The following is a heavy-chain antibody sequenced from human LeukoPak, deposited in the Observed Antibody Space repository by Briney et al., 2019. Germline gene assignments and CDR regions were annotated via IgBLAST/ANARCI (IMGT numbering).Heavy chain of an antibody. Sequence: SQTLSLTCTVSGGSISSGDYYWGWIRQPPGKGLEWIGSIYYSGSTYYNPSLKSRVTISVDTSKNQFSLKLSSVTAADTAVYYCARLRNYYDSSGYSLPHFDYWGQGTLVTVSS. CDR3: ARLRNYYDSSGYSLPHFDY. CDR1: GGSISSGDYY. J-gene: IGHJ4*02. CDR2: IYYSGST. D-gene: IGHD3-22*01. V-gene: IGHV4-39*01.